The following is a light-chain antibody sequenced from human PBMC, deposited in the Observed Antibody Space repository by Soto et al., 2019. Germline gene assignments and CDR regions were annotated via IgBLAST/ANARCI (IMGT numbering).Light chain of an antibody. CDR3: TSYISSGTHV. CDR2: DVI. CDR1: TSDVGGYNY. Sequence: QSALTRPASVSVAPGESITTSCTGTTSDVGGYNYVSWHQQHPGKAPKLMIYDVINRPSGVSNRFSGSKSDNTASLTISGLQAEDEADYYCTSYISSGTHVFGSGTKVTVL. V-gene: IGLV2-14*01. J-gene: IGLJ1*01.